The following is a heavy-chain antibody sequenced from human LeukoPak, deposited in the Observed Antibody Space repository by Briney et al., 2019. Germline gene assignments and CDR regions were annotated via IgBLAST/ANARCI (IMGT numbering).Heavy chain of an antibody. CDR1: GYTFTSYD. CDR3: ARDSELYQLLLQQPYYYYYMDV. V-gene: IGHV1-46*01. Sequence: ASVKVSCKASGYTFTSYDINWVRQAPGQGLEWMGIINPSGGSTSYAQKFQGRVTMTRDTSTSTVYMELSSLRSEDTAVYYCARDSELYQLLLQQPYYYYYMDVWGKGTTVTVSS. J-gene: IGHJ6*03. D-gene: IGHD2-2*01. CDR2: INPSGGST.